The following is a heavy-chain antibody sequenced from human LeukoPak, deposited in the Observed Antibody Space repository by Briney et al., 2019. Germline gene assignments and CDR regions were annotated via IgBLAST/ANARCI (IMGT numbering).Heavy chain of an antibody. J-gene: IGHJ5*02. V-gene: IGHV4-4*07. CDR3: ARGKRESYDFWSGYRFDP. CDR1: GGSISSYY. Sequence: SETLSLTCTVSGGSISSYYWSWIRQPAGKGLEWIGRIYTSGSTNYNPSLKSRVTISVDTSKNQFSLKLSSVTAADTAVYYCARGKRESYDFWSGYRFDPWGQGTLVTVSS. CDR2: IYTSGST. D-gene: IGHD3-3*01.